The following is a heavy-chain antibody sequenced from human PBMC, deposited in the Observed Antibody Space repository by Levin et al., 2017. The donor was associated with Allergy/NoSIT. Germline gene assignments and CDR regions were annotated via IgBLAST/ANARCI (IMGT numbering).Heavy chain of an antibody. J-gene: IGHJ5*02. V-gene: IGHV3-23*01. CDR3: AKGFMATLFTGLFDP. CDR2: ITGSGSET. CDR1: GFTFNKYA. Sequence: PGGSLRLSCAASGFTFNKYAMTWVRQAPGKGLEWVAVITGSGSETFYADSVKGRFTISRDNLKSTLNLQMNSLRVEDTAIYYCAKGFMATLFTGLFDPWGQGTLVTVSS. D-gene: IGHD3-3*01.